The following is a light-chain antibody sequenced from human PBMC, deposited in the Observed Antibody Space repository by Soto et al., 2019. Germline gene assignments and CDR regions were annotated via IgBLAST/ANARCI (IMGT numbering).Light chain of an antibody. V-gene: IGKV1-5*01. CDR3: QQYSDHWT. CDR1: QSISSW. J-gene: IGKJ1*01. CDR2: DAS. Sequence: DIQMTQSPSTLSASVGDRVTITCRASQSISSWLAWYQQKPGKAPKLLIYDASSLESGVPSRFSGSGSGTEFTLTISSLQPDDFATYYCQQYSDHWTFGQGTKVDIK.